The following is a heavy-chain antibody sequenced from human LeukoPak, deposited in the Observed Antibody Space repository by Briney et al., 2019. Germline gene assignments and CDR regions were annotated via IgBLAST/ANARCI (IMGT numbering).Heavy chain of an antibody. Sequence: GGSLRLSCAASGFTFSSYEMNWVRQAPGKGLEWVSYISSTGSTIYYADSVKGRFTISRDNSKNTLYLQMNSLRAEDTAVYYCARALGIVVVPAAPVYGWFDPWGQGTLVTVSS. CDR1: GFTFSSYE. CDR3: ARALGIVVVPAAPVYGWFDP. V-gene: IGHV3-48*03. CDR2: ISSTGSTI. J-gene: IGHJ5*02. D-gene: IGHD2-2*01.